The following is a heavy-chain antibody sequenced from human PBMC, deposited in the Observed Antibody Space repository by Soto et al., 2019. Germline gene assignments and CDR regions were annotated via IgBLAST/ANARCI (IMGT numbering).Heavy chain of an antibody. V-gene: IGHV1-46*01. J-gene: IGHJ6*02. D-gene: IGHD3-9*01. CDR3: ARGLDKNYDTXTGYSTYGVDV. Sequence: ASVKVSCKASGYTFTNYYIHWVRQAPGPGLEWMGIINPSGGGTTYAQKFQGRVTMTRDTSTSTVYMELSSLRSDDTAVYYCARGLDKNYDTXTGYSTYGVDVWG. CDR1: GYTFTNYY. CDR2: INPSGGGT.